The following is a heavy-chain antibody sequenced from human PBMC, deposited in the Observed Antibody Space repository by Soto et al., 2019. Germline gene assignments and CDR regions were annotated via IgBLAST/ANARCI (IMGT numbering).Heavy chain of an antibody. CDR1: GYSFTSYG. CDR2: IYPGDSDT. D-gene: IGHD2-2*02. V-gene: IGHV5-51*01. Sequence: VEFLKVCCKGSGYSFTSYGSGWVRQMPGKGLEWMGIIYPGDSDTRYSPSFQGQVTISADKSISTAYLQWSSLKASDTAMYYCARQGCSSTSCXTTAPRSLYYYYYGMDVWGQGTTVTVSS. CDR3: ARQGCSSTSCXTTAPRSLYYYYYGMDV. J-gene: IGHJ6*02.